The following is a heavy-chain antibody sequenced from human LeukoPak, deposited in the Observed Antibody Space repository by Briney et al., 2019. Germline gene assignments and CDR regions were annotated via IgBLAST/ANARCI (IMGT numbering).Heavy chain of an antibody. CDR3: ARGVPYDSWSGPHYSDY. Sequence: GGSLRLSCAASRFTLSTYWMSWVRQAPGKGLEWVAHIKQDGSQEYYVDSVKGRFTISRDSAKNSLYLQMNSLRAEDTAVYYCARGVPYDSWSGPHYSDYWGQGTLVTVSP. J-gene: IGHJ4*02. CDR1: RFTLSTYW. V-gene: IGHV3-7*01. CDR2: IKQDGSQE. D-gene: IGHD3-3*01.